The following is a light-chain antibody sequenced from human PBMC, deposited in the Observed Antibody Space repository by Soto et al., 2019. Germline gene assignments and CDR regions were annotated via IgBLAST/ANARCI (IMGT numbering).Light chain of an antibody. CDR1: SSNIGAGYD. V-gene: IGLV1-40*01. J-gene: IGLJ1*01. CDR2: GNS. CDR3: QSYDSSLSGPYV. Sequence: QSVLTQPPSVSGAPGQRATISCTGSSSNIGAGYDVHWYQQLPGTAPKLLIYGNSNRPSGVPDRFSGSKSGTSASLAITGLQAEDEADYYCQSYDSSLSGPYVFGTGTQLTVL.